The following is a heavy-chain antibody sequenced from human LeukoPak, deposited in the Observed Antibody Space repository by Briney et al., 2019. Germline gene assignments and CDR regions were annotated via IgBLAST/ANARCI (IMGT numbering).Heavy chain of an antibody. Sequence: GGSLRLSCAASGFTFSSYSMNWVRQAPGKGREWVGSISSSSSYIYYADSVKGPFTISRDNAKNSLYLQMNSLRAEDTAVYYCARDRFLDYYDSSGYYPGAFDIWGQGTMVTVSS. D-gene: IGHD3-22*01. CDR1: GFTFSSYS. J-gene: IGHJ3*02. CDR3: ARDRFLDYYDSSGYYPGAFDI. CDR2: ISSSSSYI. V-gene: IGHV3-21*01.